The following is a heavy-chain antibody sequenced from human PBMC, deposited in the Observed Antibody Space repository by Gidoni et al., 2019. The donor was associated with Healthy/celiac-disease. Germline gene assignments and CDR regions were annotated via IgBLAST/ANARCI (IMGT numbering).Heavy chain of an antibody. CDR2: ISYDGSNK. CDR1: GFTFSSYG. V-gene: IGHV3-30*18. D-gene: IGHD4-17*01. CDR3: ANDYGDDLYYYYYYGMDV. Sequence: QVQLVESGGGVVQPGRSLRLSCAASGFTFSSYGMHWVRQAPGKGMEWVAVISYDGSNKYYAESVKGRFTISRDNSKNTLYLQMNSLRAEDTAVYYCANDYGDDLYYYYYYGMDVWGQGTTVTVSS. J-gene: IGHJ6*02.